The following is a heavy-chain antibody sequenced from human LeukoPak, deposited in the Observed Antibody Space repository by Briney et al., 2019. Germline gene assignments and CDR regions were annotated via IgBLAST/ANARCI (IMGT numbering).Heavy chain of an antibody. CDR1: GGSFSGYY. V-gene: IGHV4-34*01. D-gene: IGHD6-13*01. J-gene: IGHJ6*02. Sequence: SETLSLTCAVYGGSFSGYYWSWIRQPPGKGLEWIGEINHSGSTNYNPSLKSRVTISVDTSKNQFSLKLSSVTAADTAVYYCARGPYSSSWYPAGDYYYYGMDVWGQGTTVTVSS. CDR2: INHSGST. CDR3: ARGPYSSSWYPAGDYYYYGMDV.